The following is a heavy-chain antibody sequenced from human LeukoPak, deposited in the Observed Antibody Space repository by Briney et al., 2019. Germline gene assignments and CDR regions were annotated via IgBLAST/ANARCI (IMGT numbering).Heavy chain of an antibody. J-gene: IGHJ6*03. D-gene: IGHD6-13*01. CDR1: GYTFTGYY. CDR3: ARDRWYSSSWYTHKEKYYYYYMDV. V-gene: IGHV1-2*02. Sequence: ASVKVSCKASGYTFTGYYMHWVRQAPGQGLEWMGWINPNSGGTNYAQKFQGRVTMTRDTSISTAYMELSRLRSDDTAVYYCARDRWYSSSWYTHKEKYYYYYMDVWGKGTTVTISS. CDR2: INPNSGGT.